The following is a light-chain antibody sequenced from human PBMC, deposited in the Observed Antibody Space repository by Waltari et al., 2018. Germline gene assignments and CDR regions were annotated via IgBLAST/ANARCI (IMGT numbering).Light chain of an antibody. J-gene: IGLJ2*01. CDR1: SSNIGAGYD. Sequence: QSGLTQPPSVSGAPGQRVTISCTGSSSNIGAGYDVHWYQLPPGTAPKLPIYGNTNRPSGVPDRFSCSKSGTSASLAITGLQAEDEAGYYCQSYDSSLSGSVFGGGTKLTVL. V-gene: IGLV1-40*01. CDR2: GNT. CDR3: QSYDSSLSGSV.